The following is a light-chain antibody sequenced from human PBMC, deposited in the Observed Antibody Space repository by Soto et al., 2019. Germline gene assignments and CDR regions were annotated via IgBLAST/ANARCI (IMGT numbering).Light chain of an antibody. J-gene: IGKJ1*01. V-gene: IGKV1-5*03. Sequence: DIQMTQSPSTLSASIGDRVTITCRPSQSISSWLAWYQQKPGRAPKLLIFKASNVQRGVPSRFSGSGSGTEFTLTISSLQPDDFATYYCQQYITYPRTFGQGTKVEMK. CDR1: QSISSW. CDR2: KAS. CDR3: QQYITYPRT.